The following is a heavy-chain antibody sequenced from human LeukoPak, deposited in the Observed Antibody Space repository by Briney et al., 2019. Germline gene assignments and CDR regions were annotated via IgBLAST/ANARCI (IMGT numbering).Heavy chain of an antibody. CDR3: ARFKGGTGFDY. D-gene: IGHD1-26*01. CDR1: GGSITTTDFD. V-gene: IGHV4-39*01. J-gene: IGHJ4*02. Sequence: SETLSLTCAVSGGSITTTDFDWAWIRQPPGQGFEWIATISSSGKAYYYPSLMSRVTISVDTSMNQFSLDVTSVTAADTGLFYCARFKGGTGFDYWGRGTLVIVS. CDR2: ISSSGKA.